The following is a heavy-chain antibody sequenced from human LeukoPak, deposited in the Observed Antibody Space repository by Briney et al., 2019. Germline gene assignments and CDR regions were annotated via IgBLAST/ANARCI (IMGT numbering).Heavy chain of an antibody. CDR3: ARVLGGHTNGLDY. D-gene: IGHD2-8*01. V-gene: IGHV3-64*01. Sequence: GGSLRLSCVAPGFTFSSYAMHWVRQAPGKGLEYVSAISSNGRSTYYANSVKGRFTISRDNSKNTLYLQMGSLRTEDRAVYYCARVLGGHTNGLDYWGQGTLVTVSS. J-gene: IGHJ4*02. CDR2: ISSNGRST. CDR1: GFTFSSYA.